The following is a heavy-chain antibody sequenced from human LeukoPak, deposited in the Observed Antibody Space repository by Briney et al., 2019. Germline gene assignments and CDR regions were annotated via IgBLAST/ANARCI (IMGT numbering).Heavy chain of an antibody. CDR2: ISYDGSNK. CDR3: AKDEFGERNGMDV. CDR1: GFTFSSYG. V-gene: IGHV3-30*18. J-gene: IGHJ6*04. D-gene: IGHD3-10*01. Sequence: GGSLRLSCAASGFTFSSYGMHWVRQAPGKGLEWVAVISYDGSNKYYADSVKGRFTISRDNSKNTLYLQMNSLRAEDTAVYYCAKDEFGERNGMDVWGKGTTVTVSS.